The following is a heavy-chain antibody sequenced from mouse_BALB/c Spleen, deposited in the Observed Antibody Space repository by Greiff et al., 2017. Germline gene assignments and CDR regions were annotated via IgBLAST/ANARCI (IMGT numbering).Heavy chain of an antibody. CDR3: TREGNLAY. V-gene: IGHV1S22*01. J-gene: IGHJ3*01. Sequence: LQQPGSELVRPGASVKLSCKASGYTFTSYWMHWVKQRPGQGLEWIGNIYPGSGSTNYDEKFKSKATLTVDTSSSTAYMQLSSLTSEDSAVYYCTREGNLAYWGQGTLVTVSA. D-gene: IGHD2-1*01. CDR2: IYPGSGST. CDR1: GYTFTSYW.